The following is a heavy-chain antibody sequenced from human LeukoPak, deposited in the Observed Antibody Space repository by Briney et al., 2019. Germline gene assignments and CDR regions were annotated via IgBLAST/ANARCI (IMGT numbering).Heavy chain of an antibody. V-gene: IGHV4-34*01. CDR2: INHSGST. CDR3: ARDAPSTYYYDSSGYYPDY. Sequence: PSETLSLTCAVYGGSFSGYYWSWIRQPPGRGLEWIGEINHSGSTNYNPSLKSRVTISVDTSKNQFSLKLSSVTAADTAVYYCARDAPSTYYYDSSGYYPDYWGQGTLVTVSS. J-gene: IGHJ4*02. D-gene: IGHD3-22*01. CDR1: GGSFSGYY.